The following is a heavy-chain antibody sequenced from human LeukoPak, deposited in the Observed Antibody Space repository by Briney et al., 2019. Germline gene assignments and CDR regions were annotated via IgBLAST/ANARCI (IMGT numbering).Heavy chain of an antibody. V-gene: IGHV5-51*01. J-gene: IGHJ4*02. D-gene: IGHD3-10*01. CDR3: VRGITMVRGAIRGLDY. CDR1: GYSFTSYW. Sequence: NLGESLKISCKGSGYSFTSYWIGWVRQMPGKGLEWMGIIYPGDSDTRYSPSFQGQVTISADKSISTAYLQWSGLKASDTAMYYCVRGITMVRGAIRGLDYWGQGTLVTVSS. CDR2: IYPGDSDT.